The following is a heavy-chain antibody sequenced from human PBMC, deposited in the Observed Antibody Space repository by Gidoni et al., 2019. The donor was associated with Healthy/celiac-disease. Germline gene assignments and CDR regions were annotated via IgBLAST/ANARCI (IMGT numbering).Heavy chain of an antibody. J-gene: IGHJ4*01. CDR1: GFTFSSYA. CDR2: ISGSGGST. Sequence: EVQLVESGGGLVQPGGSLRLSCAASGFTFSSYAMSWVRQAPGKGLEWVSAISGSGGSTYYADSVKGRFTISRDNSKNTLYLQMNSLRAEDTAVYYCAKRPFVSVAGRNYFDYWGQGTLVTVSS. V-gene: IGHV3-23*04. CDR3: AKRPFVSVAGRNYFDY. D-gene: IGHD6-19*01.